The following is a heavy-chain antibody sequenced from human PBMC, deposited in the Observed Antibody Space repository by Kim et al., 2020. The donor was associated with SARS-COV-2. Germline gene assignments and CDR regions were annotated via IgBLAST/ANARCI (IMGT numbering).Heavy chain of an antibody. J-gene: IGHJ6*02. CDR2: IYYSGST. Sequence: SETLSLTCTVSGGSISSYYWSWIRQPPGKGLEWIGYIYYSGSTNYNPSLKSRVTISVDTSKNQFSLKLSSVTAADTAVYYCARERVFGQEPSYYYYGMDVWGQGTTVTVSS. CDR3: ARERVFGQEPSYYYYGMDV. V-gene: IGHV4-59*01. CDR1: GGSISSYY. D-gene: IGHD3-3*01.